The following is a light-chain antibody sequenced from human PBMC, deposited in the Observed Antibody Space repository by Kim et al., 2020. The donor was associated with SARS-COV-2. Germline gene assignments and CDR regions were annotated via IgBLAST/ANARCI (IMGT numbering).Light chain of an antibody. CDR1: QSVSTS. J-gene: IGKJ4*01. CDR3: QQRSNWPPALT. Sequence: PGERATLSCRARQSVSTSLAWYQQKPGQAPRLLIYDASNRATGIPDRFSGSGSGTDFTLTISSLESEDFAVYYCQQRSNWPPALTFGGGTKVDIK. V-gene: IGKV3-11*01. CDR2: DAS.